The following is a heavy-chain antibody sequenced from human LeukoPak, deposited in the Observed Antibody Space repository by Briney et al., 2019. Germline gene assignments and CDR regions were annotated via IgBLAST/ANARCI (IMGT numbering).Heavy chain of an antibody. CDR1: GGTFSSYA. V-gene: IGHV1-69*04. D-gene: IGHD2-21*02. Sequence: SVKVSCKASGGTFSSYAISWVRQAPGQGLEWMGRIIPILGIANYAQKFQGRVTITADKSTSTAYMELSSLRSEDTAVYYCARGIVVVTVTLDYWGQGTLVTVSS. J-gene: IGHJ4*02. CDR2: IIPILGIA. CDR3: ARGIVVVTVTLDY.